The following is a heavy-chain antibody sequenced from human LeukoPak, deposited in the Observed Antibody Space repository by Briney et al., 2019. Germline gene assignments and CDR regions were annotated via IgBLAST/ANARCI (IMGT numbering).Heavy chain of an antibody. J-gene: IGHJ5*02. CDR3: ARKRSYGSGSYGNWFDP. CDR1: GYSISSSNW. Sequence: PSETLSLTCAVSGYSISSSNWWGWIRQPPGKGLEWIGYIYYSGSTYYNPSLKSQVTMSVDMSKNQFSLKLSSVTAVDTAVYYCARKRSYGSGSYGNWFDPWGQGTLVTVSS. CDR2: IYYSGST. V-gene: IGHV4-28*01. D-gene: IGHD3-10*01.